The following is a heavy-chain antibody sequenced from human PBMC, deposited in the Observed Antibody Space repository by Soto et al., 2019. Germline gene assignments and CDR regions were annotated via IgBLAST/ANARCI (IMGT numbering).Heavy chain of an antibody. CDR3: ARLSYYDSSDFYHFDY. Sequence: QVQLQESGPGLVKPSQTLSLTCTVSGGSISRGGYYWSWIRQHPGKGLEWIGYIFYSGSTYYNPSLKSRLTISVDTSKNQFSLNLRSVTAADTAVYSCARLSYYDSSDFYHFDYWGQGTLVTVYS. CDR2: IFYSGST. CDR1: GGSISRGGYY. J-gene: IGHJ4*02. D-gene: IGHD3-22*01. V-gene: IGHV4-31*03.